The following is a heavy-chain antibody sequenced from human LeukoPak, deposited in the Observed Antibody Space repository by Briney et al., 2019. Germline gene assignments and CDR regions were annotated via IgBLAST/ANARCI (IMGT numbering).Heavy chain of an antibody. J-gene: IGHJ4*02. D-gene: IGHD3-10*01. CDR3: ASLADGSGSYKDY. V-gene: IGHV3-21*01. CDR2: ISSSSSYI. CDR1: GFTFGNYA. Sequence: PGGSLRLSCAGSGFTFGNYAMTWVRQSPGKGLEWVSSISSSSSYIYYADSVKGRFTISRDNAKNSLYLQMNSLRAEDTAVYYCASLADGSGSYKDYWGQGTLVTVSS.